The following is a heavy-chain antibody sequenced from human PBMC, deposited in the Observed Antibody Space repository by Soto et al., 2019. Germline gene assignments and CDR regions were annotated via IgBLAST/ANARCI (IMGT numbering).Heavy chain of an antibody. V-gene: IGHV3-13*05. CDR1: GFIFSTYD. Sequence: GSLRLSCAASGFIFSTYDMHWVRQPTGKGLEWVSAIGTAGDPYYPDSMKGRFTISRENAKKSLYLQMNNLRAGDTAVYYCAGSSSGRPMDVWGQGTTVTVSS. CDR3: AGSSSGRPMDV. D-gene: IGHD6-19*01. J-gene: IGHJ6*02. CDR2: IGTAGDP.